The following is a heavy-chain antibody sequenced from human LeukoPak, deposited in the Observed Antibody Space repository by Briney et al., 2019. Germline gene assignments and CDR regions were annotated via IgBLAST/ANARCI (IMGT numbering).Heavy chain of an antibody. CDR1: GFTFSSYG. J-gene: IGHJ4*02. D-gene: IGHD2-2*03. CDR3: AKSGYCSSTSCYGIDY. V-gene: IGHV3-30*18. CDR2: ISYDGSNK. Sequence: PGGSLRLSCAASGFTFSSYGMHWVRQAPGKGLEWVAVISYDGSNKYYAGSVKGRFTISRDNSKNTLYLQMNSLRAEDTAVYYCAKSGYCSSTSCYGIDYWGQGTLVTVSS.